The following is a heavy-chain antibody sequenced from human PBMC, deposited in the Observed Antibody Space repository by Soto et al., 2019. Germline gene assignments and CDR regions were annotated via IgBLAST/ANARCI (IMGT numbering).Heavy chain of an antibody. CDR3: ARSYRRYCSGGSCYSYYYDYMDV. Sequence: QVQLQESGPGLVKPSETLSLTCTVSGGSISSYYWSWIRQPPGKGLEWIGYIYYSGSTNYNPSLKSRVTIVVDTSKNQFFLKLSSVTAADTAVYYCARSYRRYCSGGSCYSYYYDYMDVWGKGTTVTVSS. D-gene: IGHD2-15*01. V-gene: IGHV4-59*01. J-gene: IGHJ6*03. CDR2: IYYSGST. CDR1: GGSISSYY.